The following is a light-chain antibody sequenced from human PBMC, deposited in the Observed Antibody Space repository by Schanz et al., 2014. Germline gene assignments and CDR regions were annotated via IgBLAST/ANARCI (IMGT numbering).Light chain of an antibody. Sequence: EIVLTQSPGTLSLSPGERATLSCRASQSVSSSYFAWYQQKPGQPPRLLIYAASSRATGIPDRFSGSGSGTDFTLTISSLQAEDVAVYYCQQYYSTPFTFGPGTKVDIK. CDR1: QSVSSSY. CDR2: AAS. V-gene: IGKV3-20*01. CDR3: QQYYSTPFT. J-gene: IGKJ3*01.